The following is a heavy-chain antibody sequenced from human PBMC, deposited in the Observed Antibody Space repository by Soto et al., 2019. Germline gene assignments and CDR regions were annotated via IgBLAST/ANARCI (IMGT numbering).Heavy chain of an antibody. D-gene: IGHD5-18*01. Sequence: ASVKVSCKASGYTFTSYAMHCVRQAPGQRLEWMGWINAGNGNTKYSQKFQGRVTITRDTSASTAYMELSSLRSEDTAVYYCASSEDTAYYFDYWGQGTLVTVSS. J-gene: IGHJ4*02. V-gene: IGHV1-3*01. CDR3: ASSEDTAYYFDY. CDR1: GYTFTSYA. CDR2: INAGNGNT.